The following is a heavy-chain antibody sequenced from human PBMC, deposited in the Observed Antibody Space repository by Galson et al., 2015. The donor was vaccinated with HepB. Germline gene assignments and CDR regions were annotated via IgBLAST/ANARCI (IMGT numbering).Heavy chain of an antibody. D-gene: IGHD3-3*01. CDR3: ARDGAAIFGVSSWFDP. J-gene: IGHJ5*02. CDR1: GFTFGSYN. Sequence: SLRLSCAASGFTFGSYNMNWVRQAPGKGLECISYISATSSTIFYADSVKGRFTVSRDNAKNSLYLEMNGLRAEDTACYYCARDGAAIFGVSSWFDPWGQGTLVTVTS. CDR2: ISATSSTI. V-gene: IGHV3-48*01.